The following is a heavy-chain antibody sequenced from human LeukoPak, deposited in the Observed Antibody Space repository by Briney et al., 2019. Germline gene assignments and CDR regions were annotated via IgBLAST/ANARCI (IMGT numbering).Heavy chain of an antibody. CDR2: INPNSGGT. J-gene: IGHJ5*02. V-gene: IGHV1-2*06. CDR1: GYTFTGYY. D-gene: IGHD3-22*01. CDR3: ARRLSDRRANWFDP. Sequence: ASVKVSCKASGYTFTGYYMHWVRQAPGQGLEWMGRINPNSGGTNYAQKFQGRVTMTRDTSISTAYMELSRLRSDDTAVYYCARRLSDRRANWFDPWGQGTLVTVSS.